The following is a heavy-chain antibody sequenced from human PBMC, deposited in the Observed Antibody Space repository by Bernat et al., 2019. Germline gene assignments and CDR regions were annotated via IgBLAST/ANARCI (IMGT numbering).Heavy chain of an antibody. D-gene: IGHD3-3*01. V-gene: IGHV4-30-4*01. CDR3: ASQSYYDFWSGPWGWFDP. Sequence: QVQLQESGPGLVKPSQTLSLTCTVSGGSISSGDYYWSWIRQPPGKGLEWIGYIYYSGSTYYNPSLKSRVTISVDTSKNQFSLKLSSVTAADTALYYCASQSYYDFWSGPWGWFDPWGQGTLVTVSS. CDR2: IYYSGST. J-gene: IGHJ5*02. CDR1: GGSISSGDYY.